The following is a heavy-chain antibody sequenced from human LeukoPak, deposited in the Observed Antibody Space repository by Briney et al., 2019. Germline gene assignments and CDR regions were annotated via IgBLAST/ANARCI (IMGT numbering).Heavy chain of an antibody. CDR3: AVIVVVITNGGWFDP. D-gene: IGHD3-22*01. Sequence: GGSLRLSCAASGFTFSNYWMHWVRQAPGKGLVWVSRINSDGINTSYADSVKGRFTISRDNAKNTLNLQMNSLRAEDTAVYYCAVIVVVITNGGWFDPWGQGTLVTVSS. V-gene: IGHV3-74*01. J-gene: IGHJ5*02. CDR1: GFTFSNYW. CDR2: INSDGINT.